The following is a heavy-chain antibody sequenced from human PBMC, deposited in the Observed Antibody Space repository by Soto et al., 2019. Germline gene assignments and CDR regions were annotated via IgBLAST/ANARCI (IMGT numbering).Heavy chain of an antibody. D-gene: IGHD2-21*02. Sequence: GGSLRLSCAASGFTFSSYAMSWVRQAPGKGLEWVSAISGSGGSTYYADSVKGRFTISRDNSKNTLYLQMNSLRAEDTAVYYCAKVRHIVVVTAIHDYWGQGTLVTVSS. J-gene: IGHJ4*02. CDR1: GFTFSSYA. V-gene: IGHV3-23*01. CDR3: AKVRHIVVVTAIHDY. CDR2: ISGSGGST.